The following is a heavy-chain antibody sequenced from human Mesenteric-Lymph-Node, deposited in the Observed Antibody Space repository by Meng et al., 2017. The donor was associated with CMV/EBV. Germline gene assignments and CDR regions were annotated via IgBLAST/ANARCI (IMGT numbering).Heavy chain of an antibody. J-gene: IGHJ5*02. CDR1: FTLSDYY. Sequence: FTLSDYYMSWIRQAPGKGLEWVSGIDGNGDRANYADSAKGRFTISRDNSRNTLYLQMNSLRADDTAVYYCARYSVVIPAAIGDWFDPWGQGTLVTVSS. CDR2: IDGNGDRA. CDR3: ARYSVVIPAAIGDWFDP. V-gene: IGHV3-23*01. D-gene: IGHD2-2*02.